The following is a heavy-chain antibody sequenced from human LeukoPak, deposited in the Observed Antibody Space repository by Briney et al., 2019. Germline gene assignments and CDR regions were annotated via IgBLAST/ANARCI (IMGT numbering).Heavy chain of an antibody. CDR1: GYTFTSYG. V-gene: IGHV1-18*01. Sequence: VASVKVSCKASGYTFTSYGISWVRQAPGQGLEWMGWISAYNGNTNYAQKLQGRVTMTTDTSTSTAYMELRSLRSDDTAVYYCARDIRGDSSGYYPDYWGQGTLVTVSS. D-gene: IGHD3-22*01. CDR2: ISAYNGNT. J-gene: IGHJ4*02. CDR3: ARDIRGDSSGYYPDY.